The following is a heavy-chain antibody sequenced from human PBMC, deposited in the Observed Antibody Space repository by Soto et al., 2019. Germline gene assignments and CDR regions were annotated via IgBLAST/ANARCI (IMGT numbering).Heavy chain of an antibody. CDR3: AREPYYYERSGDAPSYYYGIEV. Sequence: QVQLVQSGAEVKKPGASVKVSCKASGYNFTSYGIRRVRKAPGQGIDWMGWSRAENGNTNYAQKLQGRVTMTTDTSKSIGYLELRILRSDSAAESDCAREPYYYERSGDAPSYYYGIEVWGQGTTVTVSS. CDR1: GYNFTSYG. J-gene: IGHJ6*02. V-gene: IGHV1-18*01. CDR2: SRAENGNT. D-gene: IGHD3-22*01.